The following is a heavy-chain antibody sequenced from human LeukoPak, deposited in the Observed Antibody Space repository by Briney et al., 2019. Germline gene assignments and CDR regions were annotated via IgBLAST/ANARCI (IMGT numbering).Heavy chain of an antibody. D-gene: IGHD3-10*01. J-gene: IGHJ4*02. Sequence: GGSLRLSCAASGFIFSNYWMSWVRQAPGKGPEWVGDIKTDGSDKYYVGSVKGRFTIFRDNAKNSLYLQMNSLRAEDTAVYYCARDSLIQYGSGSYWGFDYWGQGILVTASS. CDR1: GFIFSNYW. V-gene: IGHV3-7*03. CDR3: ARDSLIQYGSGSYWGFDY. CDR2: IKTDGSDK.